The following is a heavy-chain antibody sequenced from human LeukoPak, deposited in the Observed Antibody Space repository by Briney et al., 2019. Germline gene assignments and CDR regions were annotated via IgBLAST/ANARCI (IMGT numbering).Heavy chain of an antibody. CDR1: GFTFSSYA. D-gene: IGHD6-19*01. CDR3: ARCGSGCLDDY. Sequence: GGSLRLSCAASGFTFSSYAMHWVRQAPGKGLEYVSAISSNGGSTYYANSVKGRFTISRDNSKNTLYLQMGSLRAEDMAVYYCARCGSGCLDDYWGQGTLVTVSS. J-gene: IGHJ4*02. CDR2: ISSNGGST. V-gene: IGHV3-64*01.